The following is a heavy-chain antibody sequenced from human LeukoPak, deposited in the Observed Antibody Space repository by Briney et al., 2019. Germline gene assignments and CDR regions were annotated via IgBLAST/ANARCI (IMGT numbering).Heavy chain of an antibody. Sequence: ASVKVSCKASGYTFTSYDINWVRQATGQGLEWMGWMNPNSGNTGHAQKFQGRVTMTRNTSISTAYMELSSLRSEDTAVYYCARGPGLDTAMVTPSDYWGQGTLVTVSS. CDR1: GYTFTSYD. CDR2: MNPNSGNT. V-gene: IGHV1-8*01. D-gene: IGHD5-18*01. CDR3: ARGPGLDTAMVTPSDY. J-gene: IGHJ4*02.